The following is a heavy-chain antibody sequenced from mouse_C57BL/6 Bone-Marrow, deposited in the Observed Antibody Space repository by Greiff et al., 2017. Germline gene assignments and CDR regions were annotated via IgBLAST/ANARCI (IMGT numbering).Heavy chain of an antibody. CDR2: IYPRDGST. J-gene: IGHJ4*01. D-gene: IGHD1-1*01. CDR3: ARRGYYYGSSYAMDY. CDR1: GYTFTSYD. Sequence: QVQLQQSGPELVKPGASVKLSCKASGYTFTSYDINWVKQRPGQGLEWIGWIYPRDGSTKYTEKFKGKATLTVDTSSSTAYMVLHSLTSEDSAVYFCARRGYYYGSSYAMDYWGQGTSVTVSS. V-gene: IGHV1-85*01.